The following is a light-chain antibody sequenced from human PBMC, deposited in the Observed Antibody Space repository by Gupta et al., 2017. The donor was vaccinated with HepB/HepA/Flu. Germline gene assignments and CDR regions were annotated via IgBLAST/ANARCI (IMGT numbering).Light chain of an antibody. Sequence: DTQMTQSPSTLSASVGDRVTITCRASQSISSWLAWYQQKPGKAPKVLIYKASNLESGVPSRFSGSGSGTEFTLTISSLQPDDSAIDFCQQYTSYPLSFGQWTKLEIK. CDR2: KAS. CDR3: QQYTSYPLS. CDR1: QSISSW. V-gene: IGKV1-5*03. J-gene: IGKJ2*03.